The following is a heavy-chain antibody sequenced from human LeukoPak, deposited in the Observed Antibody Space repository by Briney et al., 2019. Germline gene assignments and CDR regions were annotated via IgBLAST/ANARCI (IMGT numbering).Heavy chain of an antibody. Sequence: ASVKVSCKASGYTFTGYYLHWVRQAPGKGLEWVSGISASGGSTYYADSVKGRFTISRDDSKNTLYLQMNSLRVEGTAVYYCAKALISSSWYLVDSWGQGTLVSVSS. CDR2: ISASGGST. D-gene: IGHD6-13*01. V-gene: IGHV3-23*01. CDR1: GYTFTGYY. CDR3: AKALISSSWYLVDS. J-gene: IGHJ4*02.